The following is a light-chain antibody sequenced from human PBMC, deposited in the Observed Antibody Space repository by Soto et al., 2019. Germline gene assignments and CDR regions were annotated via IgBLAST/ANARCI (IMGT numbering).Light chain of an antibody. J-gene: IGLJ2*01. V-gene: IGLV2-14*01. Sequence: QSVLTQPASVSGSPGQSITISCTGTNSDVGGDNFVSWYQQYPGKAPKLMIYEVSNRPSGVSNRFSGSKSGNTASLTISGLQAEDEADYYCSSYTSSTSFEVFGGGTQLTVL. CDR2: EVS. CDR3: SSYTSSTSFEV. CDR1: NSDVGGDNF.